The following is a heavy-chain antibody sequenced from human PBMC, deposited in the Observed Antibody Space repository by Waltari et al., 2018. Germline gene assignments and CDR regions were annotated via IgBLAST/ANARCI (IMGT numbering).Heavy chain of an antibody. CDR3: AKANGSGGFLVDF. CDR1: GITFSDSA. Sequence: QVQLVESGGGVVQPGRSLRLSCAASGITFSDSAMHWVRQTPGRGREWVSVIWNDGSYQYYADSVKGRFTISRDNSKNTLYLQMNSLRVEDTGVYYCAKANGSGGFLVDFWGQGTLVTVSS. J-gene: IGHJ4*02. CDR2: IWNDGSYQ. V-gene: IGHV3-33*06. D-gene: IGHD3-10*01.